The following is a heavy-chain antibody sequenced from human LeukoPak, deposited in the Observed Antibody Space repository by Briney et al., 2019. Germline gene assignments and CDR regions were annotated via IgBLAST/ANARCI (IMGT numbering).Heavy chain of an antibody. CDR3: ARHPSTYYYDSSGYYHPFDY. J-gene: IGHJ4*02. V-gene: IGHV4-4*07. Sequence: PSETLSLTCTVSGGSISTYYWSWIRQPAGKGLEWIGRIFSSGSTNYNPSLKSRVAMSVDTSKNQFSLKLSSVTAADTAVYYCARHPSTYYYDSSGYYHPFDYWGQGTLVTVSS. CDR2: IFSSGST. CDR1: GGSISTYY. D-gene: IGHD3-22*01.